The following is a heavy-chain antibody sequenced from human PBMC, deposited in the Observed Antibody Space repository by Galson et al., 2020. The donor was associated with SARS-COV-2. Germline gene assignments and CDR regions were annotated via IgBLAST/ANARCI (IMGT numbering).Heavy chain of an antibody. Sequence: ASVKVSCKVSGYILSELCMHWVRQAPGKGLEWMGGFDPEYGEPMYAQKFQGRVTMTEDTSTDTGYMELSGLRSDDTALYYCVADLKFSRTPGWFDLWGQGTLVTVSS. J-gene: IGHJ5*02. CDR1: GYILSELC. V-gene: IGHV1-24*01. CDR2: FDPEYGEP. CDR3: VADLKFSRTPGWFDL. D-gene: IGHD2-15*01.